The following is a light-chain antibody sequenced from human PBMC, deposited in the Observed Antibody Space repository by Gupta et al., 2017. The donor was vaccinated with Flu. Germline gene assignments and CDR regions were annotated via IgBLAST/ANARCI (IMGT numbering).Light chain of an antibody. Sequence: IVLTPSPATLSLSPGERPTLSCRASQSVSSYLAWDQQKPGQAPRLLIYDADNRATGIPARFSGSGCGTDFTLTISSREPEDFAVYYCQQRRNWPPWTFGQGTKVAIK. J-gene: IGKJ1*01. CDR3: QQRRNWPPWT. V-gene: IGKV3-11*01. CDR2: DAD. CDR1: QSVSSY.